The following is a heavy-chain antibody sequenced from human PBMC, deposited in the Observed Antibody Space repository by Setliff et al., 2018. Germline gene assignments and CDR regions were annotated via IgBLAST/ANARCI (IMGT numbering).Heavy chain of an antibody. V-gene: IGHV4-4*08. CDR2: FHTGGST. CDR3: ARAGPTVTFFRVLVISWWDP. D-gene: IGHD3-3*01. Sequence: SETLSLTCTVSGGSISSHYWSWIRQPPGKGLEWIGHFHTGGSTNYNRSLRSRVSRSVDTSKNQFSLKLSSVTAADTATYYCARAGPTVTFFRVLVISWWDPWGQGSLVTVSS. CDR1: GGSISSHY. J-gene: IGHJ5*02.